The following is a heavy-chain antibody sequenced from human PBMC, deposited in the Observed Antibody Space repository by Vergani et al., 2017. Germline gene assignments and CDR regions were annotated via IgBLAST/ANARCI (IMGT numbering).Heavy chain of an antibody. V-gene: IGHV1-18*01. CDR1: GYTFTSYG. J-gene: IGHJ6*02. CDR2: ISAYNGNT. D-gene: IGHD6-13*01. Sequence: QVQLVQSGAEVKKPGASVKVSCKASGYTFTSYGISWVRQAPGQGLEWMGWISAYNGNTNYAQKLQGRVTMTTDTSTRTASMELRSLRSDDTAVYYCARDSPLSAAGSFIGKDRGSKYYYDGMDVWGQGTTVSVSS. CDR3: ARDSPLSAAGSFIGKDRGSKYYYDGMDV.